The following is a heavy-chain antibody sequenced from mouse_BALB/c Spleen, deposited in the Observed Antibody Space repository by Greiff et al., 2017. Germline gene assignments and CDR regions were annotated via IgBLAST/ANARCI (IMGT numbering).Heavy chain of an antibody. V-gene: IGHV1S81*02. J-gene: IGHJ1*01. Sequence: VQLQQPGAELVKPGASVKLSCKASGYTFTSYYMYWVKQRPGQGLEWIGGINPSNGGTNFNEKFKSKATLTVDKSYSTAYMQLSSLTSEDSAVYYCTRFGYEDFDVWGAGTTVTVSS. CDR3: TRFGYEDFDV. CDR2: INPSNGGT. D-gene: IGHD2-14*01. CDR1: GYTFTSYY.